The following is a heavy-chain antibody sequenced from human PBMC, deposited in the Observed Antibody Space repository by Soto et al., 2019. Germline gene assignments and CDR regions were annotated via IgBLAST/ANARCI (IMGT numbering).Heavy chain of an antibody. CDR2: ITSNSIYI. D-gene: IGHD1-1*01. CDR1: GFPFSNFD. J-gene: IGHJ6*02. CDR3: ARDLSGGNYYAHGLDV. Sequence: EVQLVESGGGLVKPGGSLRLSCAASGFPFSNFDMNWVRQAPGKGLEWGSSITSNSIYIYYADSVKGRFTVSRDNAKNLLYLQMDSLRAEDTAVYYCARDLSGGNYYAHGLDVWGQGTTVTVSS. V-gene: IGHV3-21*01.